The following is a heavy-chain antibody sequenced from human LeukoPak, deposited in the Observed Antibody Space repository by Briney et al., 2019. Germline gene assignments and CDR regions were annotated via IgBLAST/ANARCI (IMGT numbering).Heavy chain of an antibody. CDR1: GFTFSNYG. CDR2: IRYDGGNK. D-gene: IGHD5-12*01. J-gene: IGHJ4*02. V-gene: IGHV3-30*02. CDR3: AKDSGLNYFDY. Sequence: GGSLRLSCAASGFTFSNYGMHWVRQAPGKGLEWVAYIRYDGGNKYIADSVKGRFTISRDNSKNTLYLQMNGLGAEDTAICYCAKDSGLNYFDYWGQGTLVTVSS.